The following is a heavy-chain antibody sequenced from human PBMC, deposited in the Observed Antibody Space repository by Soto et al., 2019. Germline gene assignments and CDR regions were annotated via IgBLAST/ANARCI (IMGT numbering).Heavy chain of an antibody. V-gene: IGHV4-59*08. D-gene: IGHD5-18*01. CDR2: IYYSGST. J-gene: IGHJ4*02. CDR3: ARRYGSCFDY. CDR1: GGSISSYY. Sequence: SEILSLTCTVSGGSISSYYWSWIRQPPGKGLEWIGYIYYSGSTNYNPSLKSRVTISVDTSKNQFSLKLSSVTAADTDVYYCARRYGSCFDYWGQGTLVTVSS.